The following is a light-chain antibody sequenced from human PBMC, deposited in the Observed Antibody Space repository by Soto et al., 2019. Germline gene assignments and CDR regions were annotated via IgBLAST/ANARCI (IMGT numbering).Light chain of an antibody. CDR3: QQSYSTLIT. CDR1: QSISSW. J-gene: IGKJ5*01. Sequence: EIQRTQSPSTLSASVVDRITITCRASQSISSWLAWYQQKPGKAPKLLIYAASSLQSGVPSRFSGSGSGTDFTLTISSLQPEDFATYYCQQSYSTLITFGQGTRLEIK. V-gene: IGKV1-39*01. CDR2: AAS.